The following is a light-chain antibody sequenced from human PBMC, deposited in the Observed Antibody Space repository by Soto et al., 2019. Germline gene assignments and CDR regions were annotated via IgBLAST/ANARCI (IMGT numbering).Light chain of an antibody. CDR2: AAS. CDR1: QSISSY. J-gene: IGKJ5*01. Sequence: DIQMTQSPSSLSASVGDRVTITCRASQSISSYLNWYQQKPGKAPKLLTYAASSLQSGVPSRFSGSGSGTYFTLTINSLQPEDFATYYCQQANSFPITFGQGTRLEIK. V-gene: IGKV1-39*01. CDR3: QQANSFPIT.